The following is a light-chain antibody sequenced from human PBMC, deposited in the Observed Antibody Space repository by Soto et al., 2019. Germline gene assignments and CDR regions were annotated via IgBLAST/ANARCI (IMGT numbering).Light chain of an antibody. V-gene: IGKV1-5*01. CDR3: QQSYTTPPWT. J-gene: IGKJ1*01. Sequence: TPSPCTLSTYVEDRVTITSRASQSISSWLAWYQQKPGKAPKLLIYDASSLESGVPSRFSGSGSGTEFTLTISSLQPDDFATYYCQQSYTTPPWTFGQGTKVAIK. CDR2: DAS. CDR1: QSISSW.